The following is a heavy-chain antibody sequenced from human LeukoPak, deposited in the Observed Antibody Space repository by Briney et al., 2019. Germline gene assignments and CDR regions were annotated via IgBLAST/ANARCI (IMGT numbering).Heavy chain of an antibody. J-gene: IGHJ4*02. CDR2: INPSGGGT. CDR3: ARGQNKCLGH. Sequence: ASVKVSCKASGYTFTNYYMHWVRQAPGQGLEWMGVINPSGGGTTYAQRFQGRVTMTRDTSTSTVHMELSSLRSEDTAVYYCARGQNKCLGHWGQGTLVTVSS. V-gene: IGHV1-46*01. D-gene: IGHD2/OR15-2a*01. CDR1: GYTFTNYY.